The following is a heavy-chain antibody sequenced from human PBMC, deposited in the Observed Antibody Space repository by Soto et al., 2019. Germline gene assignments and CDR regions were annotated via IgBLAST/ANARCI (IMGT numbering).Heavy chain of an antibody. CDR2: IYPADSDT. CDR1: GYSFTDYW. Sequence: GESLKISCKGSGYSFTDYWIGWVRQMPGKGLEWMGIIYPADSDTRYSPSFQGQATISANGSISTAYLQWSSLKASDTAMYYCARLYYHILTGYSFDYWGQGTLVTVSS. V-gene: IGHV5-51*01. D-gene: IGHD3-9*01. J-gene: IGHJ4*02. CDR3: ARLYYHILTGYSFDY.